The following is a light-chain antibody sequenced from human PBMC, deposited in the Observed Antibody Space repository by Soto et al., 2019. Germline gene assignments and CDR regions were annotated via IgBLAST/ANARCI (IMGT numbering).Light chain of an antibody. CDR2: DAS. V-gene: IGKV1-5*01. J-gene: IGKJ1*01. CDR1: QSVSSW. Sequence: DIQMTQSPSTLPASVGDRVTITCRASQSVSSWLAWYQQKPGKAPKLLIYDASNLESGVPSRFSGSGSGTEFTLTISSLQPDDFATYYCQQYNSYSPWTFGQGTKVDI. CDR3: QQYNSYSPWT.